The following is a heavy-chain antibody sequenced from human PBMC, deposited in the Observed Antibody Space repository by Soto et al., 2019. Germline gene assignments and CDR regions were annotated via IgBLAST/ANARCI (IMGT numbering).Heavy chain of an antibody. Sequence: EVQLVESGGGLVQPGGSLRLSCAATGFTFSTYWMHWVRQGPGKGLVWVSRISTDGSSTTYADSVKGRFTISRDNAKNTLYRQMTSLSAEDTAVYYCARATGSNHPFDYWGQGTLVTVSS. D-gene: IGHD2-2*01. CDR2: ISTDGSST. V-gene: IGHV3-74*01. CDR3: ARATGSNHPFDY. CDR1: GFTFSTYW. J-gene: IGHJ4*02.